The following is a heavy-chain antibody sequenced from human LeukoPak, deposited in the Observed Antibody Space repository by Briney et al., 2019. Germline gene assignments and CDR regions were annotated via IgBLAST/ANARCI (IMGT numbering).Heavy chain of an antibody. CDR1: GGSISSGGYY. D-gene: IGHD5-18*01. CDR3: ARDRMDTLGVFDY. V-gene: IGHV4-31*03. J-gene: IGHJ4*02. Sequence: SETLSLTCTVSGGSISSGGYYWSWIRQHPGKGLEWIGYIYYSGSTYYNPSLKSRVTISVDTSKNQFPLKLSSVTAADTAVYYCARDRMDTLGVFDYWGQGTLVTVSS. CDR2: IYYSGST.